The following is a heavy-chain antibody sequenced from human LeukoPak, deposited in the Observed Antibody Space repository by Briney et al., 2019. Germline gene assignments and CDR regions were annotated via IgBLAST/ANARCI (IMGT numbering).Heavy chain of an antibody. CDR1: YGSISSYY. Sequence: SETLSLTCIVSYGSISSYYWSWIRQPPGKGLEWIGQIYSSGVTNYSPSLKSRVTISVDTSKNQFSLKLTSVTAADTAVYFCARSGGFGSDYWGQGTLVTVSS. V-gene: IGHV4-59*01. CDR3: ARSGGFGSDY. D-gene: IGHD6-25*01. CDR2: IYSSGVT. J-gene: IGHJ4*02.